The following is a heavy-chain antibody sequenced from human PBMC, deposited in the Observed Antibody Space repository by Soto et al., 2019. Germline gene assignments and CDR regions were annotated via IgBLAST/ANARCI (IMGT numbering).Heavy chain of an antibody. V-gene: IGHV4-31*03. J-gene: IGHJ3*01. CDR3: AIDSVSLLGANSFDL. CDR2: IYNSGNT. D-gene: IGHD2-21*01. Sequence: LFLTCTVSGGLVNSGGSYWSWIRQHPAKGLEWIGFIYNSGNTYYNPYLQSRVTMSVDASNNQFSLQLSSVTAADTAVYYCAIDSVSLLGANSFDLWGQGTVVNVSS. CDR1: GGLVNSGGSY.